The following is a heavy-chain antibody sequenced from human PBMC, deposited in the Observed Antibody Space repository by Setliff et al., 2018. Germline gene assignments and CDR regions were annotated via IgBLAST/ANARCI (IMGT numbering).Heavy chain of an antibody. D-gene: IGHD2-21*02. CDR2: IGHTGSS. CDR3: ARDLGHGGDSDY. V-gene: IGHV4-38-2*02. Sequence: TLSLNCTVSGYSISSGYIWGWIRQPPGKGLEWVGNIGHTGSSNYNPSLKSRLTISRDTSKNQVSLRLNSVTATDTAVYYCARDLGHGGDSDYWGQGILVTVSS. CDR1: GYSISSGYI. J-gene: IGHJ4*02.